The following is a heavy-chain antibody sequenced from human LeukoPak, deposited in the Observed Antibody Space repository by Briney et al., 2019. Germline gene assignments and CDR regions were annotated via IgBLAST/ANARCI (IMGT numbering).Heavy chain of an antibody. CDR1: GGSISSYY. CDR2: IYYSGST. Sequence: SETLSLTCTVSGGSISSYYWSWIRQPPGKGLEWIGYIYYSGSTNYNPSLKSRVTISVDTSKNQFSLKLSSVTAADTAVYYCASTEPGIAAAGGGIDYWGQGTLVTVSS. V-gene: IGHV4-59*01. J-gene: IGHJ4*02. CDR3: ASTEPGIAAAGGGIDY. D-gene: IGHD6-13*01.